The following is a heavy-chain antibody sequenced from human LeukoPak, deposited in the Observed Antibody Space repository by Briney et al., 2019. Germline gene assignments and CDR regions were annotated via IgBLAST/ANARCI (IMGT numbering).Heavy chain of an antibody. V-gene: IGHV3-23*01. CDR2: ISGSGGST. CDR1: GFTFSSYG. Sequence: GTLRLSCAASGFTFSSYGMSWVRQAPGKGLALVSAISGSGGSTYYADSVKGRFTISRDNSKNTLYLQMNSLRAEDTAVYYCAKSNKGTIFGVVTHLDYWGQGTLVTVSS. D-gene: IGHD3-3*01. J-gene: IGHJ4*02. CDR3: AKSNKGTIFGVVTHLDY.